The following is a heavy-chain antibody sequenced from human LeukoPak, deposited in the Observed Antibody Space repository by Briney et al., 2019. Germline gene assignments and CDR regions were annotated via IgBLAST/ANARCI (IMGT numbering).Heavy chain of an antibody. CDR2: IIPIFGTA. V-gene: IGHV1-69*13. Sequence: SVKVSCKASGYTFTSYGISWVRQAPGQGLEWMGGIIPIFGTANYAQKFQGRVTITADESTSTAYMELSSLRSEDTAVYYCARAEYSSGWGYYYGMDVWGQGTTATVSS. CDR3: ARAEYSSGWGYYYGMDV. CDR1: GYTFTSYG. J-gene: IGHJ6*02. D-gene: IGHD6-19*01.